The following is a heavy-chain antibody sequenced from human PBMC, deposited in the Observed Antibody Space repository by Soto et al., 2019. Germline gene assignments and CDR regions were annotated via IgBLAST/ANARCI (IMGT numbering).Heavy chain of an antibody. V-gene: IGHV4-59*01. J-gene: IGHJ4*02. CDR2: IYYSGFT. D-gene: IGHD3-22*01. Sequence: SETLSLTCTVSGGSISSDYWSWVREPPGKGLEWIGDIYYSGFTDYNPSLKSRVTISEDTSKNQFSLRLTSVTAADTAVYYCARDQNSSGYLDYWGQAILLTVSS. CDR3: ARDQNSSGYLDY. CDR1: GGSISSDY.